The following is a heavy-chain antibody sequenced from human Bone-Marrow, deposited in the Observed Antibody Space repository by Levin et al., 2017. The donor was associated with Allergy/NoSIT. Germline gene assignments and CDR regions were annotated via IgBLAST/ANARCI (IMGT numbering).Heavy chain of an antibody. CDR1: GGSFSGYY. CDR3: ARLTFWSGYYPFDS. V-gene: IGHV4-34*01. J-gene: IGHJ4*02. Sequence: SETLSLTCAVSGGSFSGYYWSWIRQPPGKGPEWIGEINDSGRSNYNPSLKSRVTILVDTSKDHFSLKLSSVTAADTAVYYCARLTFWSGYYPFDSWGQGTLVTVSS. CDR2: INDSGRS. D-gene: IGHD3-3*01.